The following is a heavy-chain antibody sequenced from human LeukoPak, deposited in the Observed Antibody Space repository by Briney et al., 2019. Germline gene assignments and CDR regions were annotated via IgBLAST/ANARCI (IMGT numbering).Heavy chain of an antibody. J-gene: IGHJ4*02. CDR2: IFYTGSI. CDR1: GGSISGKF. D-gene: IGHD2-15*01. Sequence: SETLSLTCSVSGGSISGKFWSWIRQPPGKGLEWIGNIFYTGSISYNPSLKSRVTISVDTSKNQFSLKLSSVTAADTAVYYCAREVREDPSYFDYWGQGTLVTVSS. V-gene: IGHV4-59*01. CDR3: AREVREDPSYFDY.